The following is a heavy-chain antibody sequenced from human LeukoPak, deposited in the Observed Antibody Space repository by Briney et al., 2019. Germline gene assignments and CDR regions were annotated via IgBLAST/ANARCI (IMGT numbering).Heavy chain of an antibody. Sequence: PSETLSLTCTASGGSISSYYWSWIRQPAGKGLEWIGRIYTSGSTNYNPSLKSRVTMSVDTSKNQFSLKLSSVTAADTAVYYCARDGDYVLYYYYYMDVWGKGTTVTVSS. D-gene: IGHD4-17*01. V-gene: IGHV4-4*07. J-gene: IGHJ6*03. CDR1: GGSISSYY. CDR2: IYTSGST. CDR3: ARDGDYVLYYYYYMDV.